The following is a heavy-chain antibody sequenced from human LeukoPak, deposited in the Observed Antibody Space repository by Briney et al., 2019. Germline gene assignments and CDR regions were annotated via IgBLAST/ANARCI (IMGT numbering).Heavy chain of an antibody. V-gene: IGHV3-30*02. Sequence: GGSLTLSCAASGFTFSSYGMHWVPQAPGKGLEWVAFIRYDGSNKYYADSVKGRFTISRDNSKNTLYLQMNSLRAEDTAVYYCAKDPGGGEFAFDYWGQGTLVTVSS. CDR2: IRYDGSNK. J-gene: IGHJ4*02. D-gene: IGHD2-15*01. CDR3: AKDPGGGEFAFDY. CDR1: GFTFSSYG.